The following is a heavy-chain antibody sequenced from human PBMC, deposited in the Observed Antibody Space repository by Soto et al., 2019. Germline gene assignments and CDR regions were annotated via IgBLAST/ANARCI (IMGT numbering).Heavy chain of an antibody. D-gene: IGHD1-1*01. CDR3: ASHGRDDSPLDV. J-gene: IGHJ6*02. Sequence: ATVKVSCKPSGNTFTGYYMHWVRQAPGQGLEWMGRIDPNSGGTNYAQKFQGRVTMTRDTSISTAYMELSRLRSDDTAVYYCASHGRDDSPLDVWGQGTTVTVSS. CDR2: IDPNSGGT. CDR1: GNTFTGYY. V-gene: IGHV1-2*02.